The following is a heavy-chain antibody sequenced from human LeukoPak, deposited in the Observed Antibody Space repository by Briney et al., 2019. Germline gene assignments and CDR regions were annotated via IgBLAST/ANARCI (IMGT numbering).Heavy chain of an antibody. Sequence: GASVKVSCKASGYTFTGYYMHWVRQAPGQGLEWMGWINPNSGGTNYAQKFQGRVTMTRDTSISTAYMELSRLRSDDAAVYYCASDYSSSSPNLGYWGQGTLVTVSS. CDR1: GYTFTGYY. CDR2: INPNSGGT. CDR3: ASDYSSSSPNLGY. J-gene: IGHJ4*02. V-gene: IGHV1-2*02. D-gene: IGHD6-6*01.